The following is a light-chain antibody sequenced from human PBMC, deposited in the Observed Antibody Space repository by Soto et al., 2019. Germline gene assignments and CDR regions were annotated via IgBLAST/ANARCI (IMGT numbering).Light chain of an antibody. CDR2: GAS. V-gene: IGKV3-20*01. J-gene: IGKJ1*01. CDR1: QSVSSSY. Sequence: TQSPVTLSLSPGERATLSCRASQSVSSSYLAWYQQKPGQAPRLLIYGASNRATGIPDRFSGSGSGTDFTLTISRLEPEDFAVYYCQQYVTSPWAFGQGTKVDIK. CDR3: QQYVTSPWA.